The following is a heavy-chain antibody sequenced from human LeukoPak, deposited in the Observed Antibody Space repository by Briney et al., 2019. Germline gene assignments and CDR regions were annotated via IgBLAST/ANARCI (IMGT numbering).Heavy chain of an antibody. Sequence: GGSLRLSCAASGLGFSSFSFIWIRQAPGKGLEWVSSITPTTSYIYYADSVRGRFTISRENAKNSLYLRMNSLRAEDTAVYYCARLRRTSDSSGYYYYYDYWGQGTLVTVSS. CDR1: GLGFSSFS. V-gene: IGHV3-21*01. D-gene: IGHD3-22*01. CDR3: ARLRRTSDSSGYYYYYDY. J-gene: IGHJ4*02. CDR2: ITPTTSYI.